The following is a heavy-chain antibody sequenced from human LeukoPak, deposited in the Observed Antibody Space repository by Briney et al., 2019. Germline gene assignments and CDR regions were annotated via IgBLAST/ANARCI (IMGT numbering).Heavy chain of an antibody. J-gene: IGHJ4*02. CDR1: GFIFNSYG. CDR3: AKSRHYCSGGSCPLDY. CDR2: ISSDGSDK. V-gene: IGHV3-30*18. D-gene: IGHD2-15*01. Sequence: PGGSLRLSCAASGFIFNSYGMHWVRQAPGKGLEWVALISSDGSDKYCADSAKGRFTVSRDNSKNTLFLQMNSLKPEDTAVYYCAKSRHYCSGGSCPLDYWGQGTLVTVSS.